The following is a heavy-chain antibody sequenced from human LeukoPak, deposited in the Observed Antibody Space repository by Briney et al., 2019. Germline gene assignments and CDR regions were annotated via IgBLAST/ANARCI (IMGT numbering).Heavy chain of an antibody. V-gene: IGHV4-30-2*01. CDR3: ARETPLRYFDP. Sequence: SSETLSLTCTVSGGSTSSGGYSWNWIRQPPGKGLEWIGYIHSSGTAYYNPSLKSRVAISLDRSKNQFSLNLTSVTAADTAVYYCARETPLRYFDPWGQGTLVTVSS. D-gene: IGHD3-9*01. CDR1: GGSTSSGGYS. J-gene: IGHJ5*02. CDR2: IHSSGTA.